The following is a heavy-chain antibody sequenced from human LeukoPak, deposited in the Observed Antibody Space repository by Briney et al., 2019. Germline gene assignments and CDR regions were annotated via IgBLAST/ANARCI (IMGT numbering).Heavy chain of an antibody. D-gene: IGHD6-19*01. CDR2: ISYDGSNK. CDR1: GFTFSSYA. J-gene: IGHJ4*02. V-gene: IGHV3-30*04. Sequence: GGSLRLSCAASGFTFSSYAMHWVRQAPGKGLEWVAVISYDGSNKYYADSVKGRFTISRDNSKNTLYLQMNSLRAEDTAVYYCARDMEPSTYSSGWYTRSGFDYWGQGTLVTVSS. CDR3: ARDMEPSTYSSGWYTRSGFDY.